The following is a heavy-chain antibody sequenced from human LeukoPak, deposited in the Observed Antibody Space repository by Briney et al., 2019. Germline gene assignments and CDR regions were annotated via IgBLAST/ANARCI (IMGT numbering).Heavy chain of an antibody. CDR1: GYSFTSYW. V-gene: IGHV5-10-1*01. CDR3: ERDPLLGTGTTILYYDYGMDV. CDR2: IDPSDSYT. D-gene: IGHD1-7*01. Sequence: GESLKISCKGSGYSFTSYWISWVRQMPGKGLEWMGRIDPSDSYTNYSPSSQGHVTISADKSISTAYLQWSSLTASDTAMYYCERDPLLGTGTTILYYDYGMDVWGQGTTVTVSS. J-gene: IGHJ6*02.